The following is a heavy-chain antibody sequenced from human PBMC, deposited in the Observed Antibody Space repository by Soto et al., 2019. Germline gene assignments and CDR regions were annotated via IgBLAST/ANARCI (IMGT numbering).Heavy chain of an antibody. CDR1: GFTFSSYE. V-gene: IGHV3-48*03. Sequence: GASLRLSCAASGFTFSSYEMNWVRQAPGKGLEWVSYISSSGSTIYYADSVKGRFTISRDNAKNSLYLQMNSLRAEDTAVYYCARDYLSIYRSGGSCAEGDYWGQGTMVTVYS. CDR3: ARDYLSIYRSGGSCAEGDY. J-gene: IGHJ4*02. D-gene: IGHD2-15*01. CDR2: ISSSGSTI.